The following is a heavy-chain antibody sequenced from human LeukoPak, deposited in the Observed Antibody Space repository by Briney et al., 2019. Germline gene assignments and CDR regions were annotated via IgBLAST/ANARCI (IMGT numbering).Heavy chain of an antibody. CDR2: IYYSGST. CDR1: GGSISSSSYY. J-gene: IGHJ4*02. D-gene: IGHD5-12*01. Sequence: PSETLSLTCTVSGGSISSSSYYWGWIRQPPGKGLEWIGSIYYSGSTYYNPSLKSRVTISVDTSKNQFSLKLSSVTAADTAVYYCARDRDYSGYELDYWGQGTLVTVSS. V-gene: IGHV4-39*02. CDR3: ARDRDYSGYELDY.